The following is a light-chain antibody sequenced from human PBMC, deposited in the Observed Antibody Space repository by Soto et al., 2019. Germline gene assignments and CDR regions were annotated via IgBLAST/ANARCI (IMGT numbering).Light chain of an antibody. CDR3: QQYGSAPWT. V-gene: IGKV3-20*01. Sequence: EIVWTQSPGTLSLSPGERATLSCRASQSVSSSYLAWYQQKPGQAPRPLIYGASSRAIGIPDRFSGSGSGTDFTLTISRLEPEDFAVYYCQQYGSAPWTFGQGTKVEIK. CDR1: QSVSSSY. CDR2: GAS. J-gene: IGKJ1*01.